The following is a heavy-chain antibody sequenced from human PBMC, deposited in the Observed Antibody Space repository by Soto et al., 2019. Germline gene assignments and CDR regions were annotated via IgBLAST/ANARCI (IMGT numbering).Heavy chain of an antibody. Sequence: QITLKESGPTLVKPTQTLTLTCTFPGLSLSTSGVCVGWIRQPPGKVLESLALSYLDDDKRYSPSLKSRLTIAQDNSKTQVVITMNNMDPVDTATYYCAHSGIVVVESCLGDWFDPWGQGTLVTVS. CDR1: GLSLSTSGVC. CDR3: AHSGIVVVESCLGDWFDP. CDR2: SYLDDDK. V-gene: IGHV2-5*02. D-gene: IGHD2-15*01. J-gene: IGHJ5*02.